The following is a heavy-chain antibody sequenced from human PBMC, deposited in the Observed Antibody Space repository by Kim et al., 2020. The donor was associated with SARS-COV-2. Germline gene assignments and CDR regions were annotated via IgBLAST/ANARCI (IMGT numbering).Heavy chain of an antibody. CDR1: GGSISDYY. J-gene: IGHJ3*02. D-gene: IGHD5-18*01. CDR3: ASDARDGFNGYAFDI. Sequence: SETLSLTCTVSGGSISDYYWNWIRQPPGKGLEWIGYIYYSGSTKYNPSLQSRVTISVDTSKNQFSLKLSSVTAADTAVYYCASDARDGFNGYAFDIWGQGTMITVSS. CDR2: IYYSGST. V-gene: IGHV4-59*13.